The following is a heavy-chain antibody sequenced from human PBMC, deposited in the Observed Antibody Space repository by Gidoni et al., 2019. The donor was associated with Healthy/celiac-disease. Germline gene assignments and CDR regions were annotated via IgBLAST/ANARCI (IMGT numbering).Heavy chain of an antibody. CDR3: ARAYYGSGSFNWFDP. V-gene: IGHV4-31*03. D-gene: IGHD3-10*01. CDR1: GGSISSGGYY. Sequence: QVQLQESGPGLVKPSQTLSLTCTVSGGSISSGGYYWSWIRQHPGKGLEWIGYIYYSGGTYYNPSLKSRVTISVDTSKNQFSLKLSSVTAADTAVYYCARAYYGSGSFNWFDPWGQGTLVTVSS. J-gene: IGHJ5*02. CDR2: IYYSGGT.